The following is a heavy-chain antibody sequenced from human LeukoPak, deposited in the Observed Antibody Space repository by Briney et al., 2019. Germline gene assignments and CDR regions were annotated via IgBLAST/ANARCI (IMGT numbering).Heavy chain of an antibody. CDR1: GYTFTTYG. Sequence: ASLKLSCTASGYTFTTYGTSWVRPAPGQGLDWMGWISSYNGNTNYAHKLQGRVTITTDTSKSQASLELRSVTSADTAVYYCARETGMVQARMPRDCFDYWGQGTLVTVSS. V-gene: IGHV1-18*01. CDR3: ARETGMVQARMPRDCFDY. CDR2: ISSYNGNT. D-gene: IGHD1-14*01. J-gene: IGHJ4*02.